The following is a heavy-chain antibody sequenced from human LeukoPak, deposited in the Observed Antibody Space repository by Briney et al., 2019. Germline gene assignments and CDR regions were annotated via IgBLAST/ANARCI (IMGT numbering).Heavy chain of an antibody. CDR3: ARDPYSGSYGNYYYYFMDV. V-gene: IGHV3-21*01. J-gene: IGHJ6*03. CDR1: GFTFSSYN. D-gene: IGHD1-26*01. CDR2: ITSGSSYI. Sequence: GGSLRLSCAASGFTFSSYNMNWVRQAPGKGMEWVSSITSGSSYIYYADSVKGRFTISRDNAKNSLYLQMNSLRAEDTAVYYCARDPYSGSYGNYYYYFMDVWGKGTTVTISS.